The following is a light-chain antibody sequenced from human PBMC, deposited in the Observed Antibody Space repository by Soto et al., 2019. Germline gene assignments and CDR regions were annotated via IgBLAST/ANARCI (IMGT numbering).Light chain of an antibody. CDR3: CSYAGRSTLI. Sequence: QSALTQPASVSGSPGQSITISCTGTSSDVGSYALVSWYQQHPGKAPKLMIYEDSKRPSGVSNRFSGSKSGNTASLTISGLQAEDEADYYCCSYAGRSTLIFGGGTKLTVL. J-gene: IGLJ2*01. CDR1: SSDVGSYAL. V-gene: IGLV2-23*01. CDR2: EDS.